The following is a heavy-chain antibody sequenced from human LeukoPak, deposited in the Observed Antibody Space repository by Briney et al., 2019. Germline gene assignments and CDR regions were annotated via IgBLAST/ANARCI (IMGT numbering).Heavy chain of an antibody. Sequence: GGSLRLSCAASGFTVTTYNMDWVRQAPGKGLEWVSIISIGSIIHYADSVKGRFTISRDNAKNSLHLQMNSLRVEDTAVYYCVRGSQWELLGSCDYWGQGTLVTVSS. D-gene: IGHD1-26*01. CDR2: ISIGSII. V-gene: IGHV3-69-1*01. CDR3: VRGSQWELLGSCDY. CDR1: GFTVTTYN. J-gene: IGHJ4*02.